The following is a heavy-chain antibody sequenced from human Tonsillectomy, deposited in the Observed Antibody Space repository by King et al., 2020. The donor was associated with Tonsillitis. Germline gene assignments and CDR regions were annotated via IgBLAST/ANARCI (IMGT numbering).Heavy chain of an antibody. CDR3: ARLISLAGTALDY. J-gene: IGHJ4*02. V-gene: IGHV3-11*01. Sequence: QVQLVESGGGLVKPGGSLRLSCAASGFIFTDYYISWIRQAPGKGLEWVSYISTSDGTNYADSVKGRFTISRDNVQKSMYLQMNSLRVEDTAVYYCARLISLAGTALDYWGQGILVTVSS. D-gene: IGHD6-19*01. CDR1: GFIFTDYY. CDR2: ISTSDGT.